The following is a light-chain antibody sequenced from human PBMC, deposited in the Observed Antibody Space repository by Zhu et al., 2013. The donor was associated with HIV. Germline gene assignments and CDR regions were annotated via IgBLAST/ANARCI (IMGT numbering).Light chain of an antibody. V-gene: IGKV3D-15*01. CDR3: QQYNNWPPIT. Sequence: DIVLTQSPGTLSLSPGERATLSCRASQSVSSNFLAWYQQKPGQAPRLLIYGASSRATGIPDRFSGSGSGTEFTLTISSLQSEDFAIYYCQQYNNWPPITFGQGTRLEIK. J-gene: IGKJ5*01. CDR2: GAS. CDR1: QSVSSN.